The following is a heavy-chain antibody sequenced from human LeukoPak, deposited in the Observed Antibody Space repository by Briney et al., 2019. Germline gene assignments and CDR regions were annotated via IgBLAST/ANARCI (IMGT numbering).Heavy chain of an antibody. Sequence: GGSLRLSCAASGFTFSSYGIHWVRQAPGKGLEWVAVISYDGSNKYYADSVKGRFTISRDNSKNTVFLQMNSLTDEDTAVYYCAKDAADSSSWYCLDYWGQGTLVTVSS. V-gene: IGHV3-30*18. D-gene: IGHD6-13*01. CDR1: GFTFSSYG. J-gene: IGHJ4*02. CDR3: AKDAADSSSWYCLDY. CDR2: ISYDGSNK.